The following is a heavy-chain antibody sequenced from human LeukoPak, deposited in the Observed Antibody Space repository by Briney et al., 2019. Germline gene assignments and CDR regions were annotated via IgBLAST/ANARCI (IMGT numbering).Heavy chain of an antibody. J-gene: IGHJ4*02. Sequence: PSETLSLTCTVSGGSISSSSYYWGWIRQPPGKGLEWIGSIYYSGSTYYNPSLKSRVTISVDTSKNQFSLKLSSVTAADTAVYYCATPPYYGSGSYNYWGQGTLVTVSS. CDR3: ATPPYYGSGSYNY. CDR2: IYYSGST. D-gene: IGHD3-10*01. CDR1: GGSISSSSYY. V-gene: IGHV4-39*01.